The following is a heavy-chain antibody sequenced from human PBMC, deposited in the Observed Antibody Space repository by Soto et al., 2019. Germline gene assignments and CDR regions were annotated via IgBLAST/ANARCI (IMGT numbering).Heavy chain of an antibody. CDR2: INAGNGNT. J-gene: IGHJ4*02. V-gene: IGHV1-3*01. CDR1: VYTFTGTY. CDR3: AREYISRLFDY. D-gene: IGHD6-13*01. Sequence: ASVKVCSKAFVYTFTGTYMPWGLQAPGQGLEWMAWINAGNGNTKYSQKFQGRVTITRDTSASTAYMELSRLRFDDTAMYYCAREYISRLFDYWGQGTLVIGAS.